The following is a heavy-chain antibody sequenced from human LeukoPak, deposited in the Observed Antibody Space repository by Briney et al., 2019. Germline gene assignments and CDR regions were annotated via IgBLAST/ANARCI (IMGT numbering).Heavy chain of an antibody. J-gene: IGHJ6*04. Sequence: GESLRLSCAASGFTFSSYWMSWVRQAPGKGLEWVANIKQDGSEKYYVDSVKGRFTISRDNAKNSLYLQMNSLRAEDTAVYYCARDRLGDSVVPAAMPWYYYGMDVWGKGTTVTVSS. CDR3: ARDRLGDSVVPAAMPWYYYGMDV. V-gene: IGHV3-7*03. CDR2: IKQDGSEK. CDR1: GFTFSSYW. D-gene: IGHD2-2*01.